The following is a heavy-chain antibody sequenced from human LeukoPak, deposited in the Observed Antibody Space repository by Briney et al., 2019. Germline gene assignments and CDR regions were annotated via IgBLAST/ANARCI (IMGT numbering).Heavy chain of an antibody. CDR1: GFTFSSYS. D-gene: IGHD3-10*01. J-gene: IGHJ3*02. Sequence: GSLRLSCAASGFTFSSYSMNWVRQAPGKGLEWVSSISSSSSYIYYADSVKGRFTISRDNAKNSLYLQMNSLRAEDTALYHCIAMVRGVKKSDAFDIWGQGTMVTVSS. V-gene: IGHV3-21*04. CDR3: IAMVRGVKKSDAFDI. CDR2: ISSSSSYI.